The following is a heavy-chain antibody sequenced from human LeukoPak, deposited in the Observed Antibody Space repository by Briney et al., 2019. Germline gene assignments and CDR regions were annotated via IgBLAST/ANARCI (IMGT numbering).Heavy chain of an antibody. J-gene: IGHJ4*02. D-gene: IGHD6-19*01. V-gene: IGHV3-21*01. CDR3: ARDGETGIAVAGGFDY. CDR2: ISSSSSYI. CDR1: GFTFSSYS. Sequence: GGSLRLSCAASGFTFSSYSMNWVRQAPGKGLEWVSSISSSSSYIYYADSVKGRFTISRGNAKNSLYLQMNSLRAEDTAVYYCARDGETGIAVAGGFDYWGQGTLVTVSS.